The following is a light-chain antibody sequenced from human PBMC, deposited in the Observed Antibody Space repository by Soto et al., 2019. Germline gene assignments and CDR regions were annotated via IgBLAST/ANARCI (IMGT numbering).Light chain of an antibody. J-gene: IGKJ1*01. CDR3: MQALQTAWT. Sequence: IVMTQSPLSLPVTPGEPASIAFRSSQSLLHSNGYNYLDWYLQKPGQSPQLLIYLGSNRASGVPDRFSGSGSGTDFTLKISRVEAEDVGVYYCMQALQTAWTFGQGTKVDIK. V-gene: IGKV2-28*01. CDR2: LGS. CDR1: QSLLHSNGYNY.